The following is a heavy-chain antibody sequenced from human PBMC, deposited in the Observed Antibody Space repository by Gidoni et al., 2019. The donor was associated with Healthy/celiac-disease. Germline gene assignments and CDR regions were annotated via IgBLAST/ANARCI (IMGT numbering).Heavy chain of an antibody. Sequence: QLQLQESGPGLVKPSETLSLTCTVSGGSISSSSYYWGWIRQPPGKGLEWIGSIYYSGSTYYNPSLKSRVTISVDTSKNQFSLKLSSVTAADTAVYYCARPGVGYYYYGMDVWGQGTTVTVSS. D-gene: IGHD7-27*01. CDR1: GGSISSSSYY. CDR2: IYYSGST. J-gene: IGHJ6*02. CDR3: ARPGVGYYYYGMDV. V-gene: IGHV4-39*01.